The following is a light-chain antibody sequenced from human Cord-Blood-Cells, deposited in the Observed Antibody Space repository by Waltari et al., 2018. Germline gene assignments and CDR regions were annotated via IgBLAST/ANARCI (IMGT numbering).Light chain of an antibody. Sequence: SYELTQPPSVSVSPGQTARITCSGDALPKQYAYWYQQKPGQAPVLVIYKDSGRPSGIPGRFSGASSGTTVTLTISGVQAEDEADYYCQSADSSGTYKGFGGGTKLTVL. CDR2: KDS. J-gene: IGLJ3*02. CDR1: ALPKQY. CDR3: QSADSSGTYKG. V-gene: IGLV3-25*02.